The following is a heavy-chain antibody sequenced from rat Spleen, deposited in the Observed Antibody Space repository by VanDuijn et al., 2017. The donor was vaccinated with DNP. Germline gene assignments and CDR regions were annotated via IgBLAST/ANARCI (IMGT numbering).Heavy chain of an antibody. CDR1: GFSLTSYH. J-gene: IGHJ4*01. CDR2: IQSGGST. D-gene: IGHD1-9*01. Sequence: QVRLRESGPGLVQPSHTLSLTCTVSGFSLTSYHVHWVRQPPGKGLEWMGRIQSGGSTDYNSALKSRLSISRDTSKSQVFLKMNSVQTEDTAMYFCAVTYYGYNYAYAMDAWGQGTSVTVSS. CDR3: AVTYYGYNYAYAMDA. V-gene: IGHV2-27*01.